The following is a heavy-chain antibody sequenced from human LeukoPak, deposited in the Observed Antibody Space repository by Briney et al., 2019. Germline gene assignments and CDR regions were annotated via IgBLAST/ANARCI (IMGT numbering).Heavy chain of an antibody. J-gene: IGHJ4*02. V-gene: IGHV3-49*04. D-gene: IGHD2-15*01. Sequence: PGGSLRLSCAGSGFSFGDFPITWVRQAPGKGLEWVGYIRAKAYGGTTEYAASVKGRLTISRDDSKRIAYLQMNSLQTEDTGIYYCTRGSGRFEFWGQGALVTASS. CDR1: GFSFGDFP. CDR2: IRAKAYGGTT. CDR3: TRGSGRFEF.